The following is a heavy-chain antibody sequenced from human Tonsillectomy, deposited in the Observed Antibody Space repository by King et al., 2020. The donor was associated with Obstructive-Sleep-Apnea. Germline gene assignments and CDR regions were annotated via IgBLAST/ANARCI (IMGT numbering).Heavy chain of an antibody. D-gene: IGHD3-3*01. Sequence: VQLVESGGGLVQPGGSLRLSCAASGFTFSSYWMSWVRQAPGKGLEWVANIKQDGSEKYYVDSVKGRFTISRDNAKNSLYLQMNSLRAEDTAVYYCARDCRRGIFGVVIIGAGGPGGLDYWGQGTLVTVSS. CDR1: GFTFSSYW. CDR2: IKQDGSEK. CDR3: ARDCRRGIFGVVIIGAGGPGGLDY. J-gene: IGHJ4*02. V-gene: IGHV3-7*03.